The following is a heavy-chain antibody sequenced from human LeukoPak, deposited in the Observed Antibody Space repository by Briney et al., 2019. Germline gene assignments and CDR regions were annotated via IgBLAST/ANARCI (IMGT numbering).Heavy chain of an antibody. D-gene: IGHD7-27*01. CDR2: IDPNSGVT. CDR1: GYTLPHNH. V-gene: IGHV1-2*02. J-gene: IGHJ3*01. Sequence: ASVKVSCKASGYTLPHNHLYWLRQAPGQGLEWMGWIDPNSGVTNFAQNFQGRLTMTTDTSISTAYMELSRLTSDDTTVYYCARELGINAFDVWGQGTLATVFS. CDR3: ARELGINAFDV.